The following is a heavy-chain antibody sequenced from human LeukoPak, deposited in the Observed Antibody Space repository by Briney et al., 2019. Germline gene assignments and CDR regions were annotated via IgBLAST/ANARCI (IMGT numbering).Heavy chain of an antibody. CDR3: ARDSSSWYPHFDY. CDR2: IYTSGST. D-gene: IGHD6-13*01. CDR1: GGSITNGGYY. Sequence: SETLSLTCTVSGGSITNGGYYWSWIRQPSGKGLEWIGRIYTSGSTNYNPSLKSRVTMSVDTSKNQFSLKLSSVTAADTAVYYCARDSSSWYPHFDYWGQGTLVTVSS. J-gene: IGHJ4*02. V-gene: IGHV4-61*02.